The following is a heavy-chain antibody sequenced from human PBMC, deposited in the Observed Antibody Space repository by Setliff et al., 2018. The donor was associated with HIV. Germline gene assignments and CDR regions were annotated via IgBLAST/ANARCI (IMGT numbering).Heavy chain of an antibody. CDR2: IHTSGST. CDR3: AGSWSGYPLSFGY. Sequence: KPSETLSLTCTVSGGSISSGSYYWSWIRQPAGKGLEWIGRIHTSGSTNYNPSLKSRVTISVDTSKNQFSLKLSSVTAADTAVYYCAGSWSGYPLSFGYWGQGTLVTVS. J-gene: IGHJ4*02. CDR1: GGSISSGSYY. V-gene: IGHV4-61*02. D-gene: IGHD3-3*01.